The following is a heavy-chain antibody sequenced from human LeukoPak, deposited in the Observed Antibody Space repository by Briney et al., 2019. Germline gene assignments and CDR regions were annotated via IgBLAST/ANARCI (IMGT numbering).Heavy chain of an antibody. CDR2: IIPIFGTA. CDR3: ARDIGWSYCSSTSCPGAFDI. J-gene: IGHJ3*02. CDR1: GGTFSSYA. D-gene: IGHD2-2*01. Sequence: ASVKVSCKASGGTFSSYAISWVRQAPGQGLEWMGGIIPIFGTANYAQKFQGRVTITADESTSTAYMELSSLRSEDTAVYYCARDIGWSYCSSTSCPGAFDIWGQGTMVTVSS. V-gene: IGHV1-69*13.